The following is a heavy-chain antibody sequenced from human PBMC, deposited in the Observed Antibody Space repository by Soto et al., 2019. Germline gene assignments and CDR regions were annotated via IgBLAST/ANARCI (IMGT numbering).Heavy chain of an antibody. V-gene: IGHV3-23*01. D-gene: IGHD3-10*01. CDR2: ISSGGVST. CDR1: GFTFSNYG. Sequence: EVQLLESGGGLVQPGGSLRLSCAASGFTFSNYGMTWVRQAPGKGLEWVSGISSGGVSTYYADSVKGRFTISRDNSKNTLYLQMNSLRVGDTAVYYRAKVVSSGRGYYYGMDVWGQGTTVTVSS. J-gene: IGHJ6*02. CDR3: AKVVSSGRGYYYGMDV.